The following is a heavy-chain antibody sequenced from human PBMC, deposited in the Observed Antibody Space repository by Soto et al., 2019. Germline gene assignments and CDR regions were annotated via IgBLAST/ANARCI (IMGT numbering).Heavy chain of an antibody. D-gene: IGHD6-13*01. CDR2: TYYRSKWYH. CDR3: TRASYSSRWYWYFDY. V-gene: IGHV6-1*01. Sequence: QVQLQQSGPGLVKPSQTLSLTCAISGDSVSSNSAAWNWIRQSPSRGLEWLGRTYYRSKWYHHYALSVKSRISINPDTSKNQFSLELNSVTPEDTAVYYCTRASYSSRWYWYFDYWGQGSLVTVSS. J-gene: IGHJ4*02. CDR1: GDSVSSNSAA.